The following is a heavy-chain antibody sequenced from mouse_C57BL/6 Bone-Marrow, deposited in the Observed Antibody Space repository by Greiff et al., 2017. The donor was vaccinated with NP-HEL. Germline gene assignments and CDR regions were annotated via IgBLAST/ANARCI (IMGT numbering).Heavy chain of an antibody. Sequence: QVQLQQPGAELVKPGASVKMSCKASGYTFTSYWITWVKQRPGQGLEWIGDIYPGSGSTNYNEKFKSKATLTVDTSSSTAYMQLSSLTSEDSAVEYCARELTTVVATRDYWGQGPTLTVSS. D-gene: IGHD1-1*01. J-gene: IGHJ2*01. CDR3: ARELTTVVATRDY. CDR2: IYPGSGST. V-gene: IGHV1-55*01. CDR1: GYTFTSYW.